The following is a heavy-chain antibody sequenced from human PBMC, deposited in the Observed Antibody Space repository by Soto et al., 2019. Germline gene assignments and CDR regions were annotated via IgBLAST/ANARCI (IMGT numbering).Heavy chain of an antibody. CDR1: GYTFTNYY. J-gene: IGHJ5*01. CDR2: INPNGGGT. Sequence: GASVKVSCKASGYTFTNYYIHWVRQAPGQGLEWMGLINPNGGGTIYARTFQGRLTLTSDTSTSTVDLELSSLRSGDTAVYFCARGRMVIRELDAWGQGTLVTVSS. CDR3: ARGRMVIRELDA. V-gene: IGHV1-46*01. D-gene: IGHD2-15*01.